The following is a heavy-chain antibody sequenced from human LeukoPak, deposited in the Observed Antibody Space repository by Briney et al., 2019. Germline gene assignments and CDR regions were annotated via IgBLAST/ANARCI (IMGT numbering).Heavy chain of an antibody. CDR1: GCTFSDYY. CDR2: ISSTSSYT. Sequence: GGSLRLSCAASGCTFSDYYMSWIRQAPGKGLEWVSYISSTSSYTNYADSVKGRFTISRDNAKNSLHLQMNSLRAEDTAVYYCARDLACDAFDIWGQGTMVTVSS. V-gene: IGHV3-11*05. CDR3: ARDLACDAFDI. J-gene: IGHJ3*02.